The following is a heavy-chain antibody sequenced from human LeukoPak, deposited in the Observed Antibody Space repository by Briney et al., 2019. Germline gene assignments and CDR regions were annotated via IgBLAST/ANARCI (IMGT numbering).Heavy chain of an antibody. Sequence: SGESLKISCKGSGYSFTSYWIGWVRQMPGKGLEWMGIIYPGDSDTRYSPSFQGQVTISADKSISTAYLQWSSLKASDTAMYYCARGGTYYYDSSGYPDFDYWGQGTLVTVSS. D-gene: IGHD3-22*01. CDR3: ARGGTYYYDSSGYPDFDY. CDR2: IYPGDSDT. CDR1: GYSFTSYW. J-gene: IGHJ4*02. V-gene: IGHV5-51*01.